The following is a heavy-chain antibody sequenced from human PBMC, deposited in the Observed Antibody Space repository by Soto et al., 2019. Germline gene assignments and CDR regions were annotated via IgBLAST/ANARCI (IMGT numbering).Heavy chain of an antibody. CDR2: IHYSGST. Sequence: SETLSLTCTVSGGSISSYYWGWIRQPPGKGLEWMGYIHYSGSTNYNPSLRSRVTISVDTPKNQFSLKVNSMTAADTAIYYCARGGVAARKGRWFDPWGQGTLVTVSS. V-gene: IGHV4-59*01. J-gene: IGHJ5*02. CDR3: ARGGVAARKGRWFDP. CDR1: GGSISSYY. D-gene: IGHD6-25*01.